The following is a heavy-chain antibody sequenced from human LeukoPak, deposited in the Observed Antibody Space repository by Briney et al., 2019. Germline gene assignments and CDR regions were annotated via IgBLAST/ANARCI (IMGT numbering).Heavy chain of an antibody. CDR1: GGSISSGDFY. Sequence: SETLSLTCTVSGGSISSGDFYRSWVRQHPEKGLEWIGYIYYSGTAYYNPSLKSRVTMSVDTSKNQFSLKLDSVTAADTAVYYCARFSNAHGVKFDYWGQGTLVTVSS. CDR3: ARFSNAHGVKFDY. D-gene: IGHD2-8*01. J-gene: IGHJ4*02. V-gene: IGHV4-31*03. CDR2: IYYSGTA.